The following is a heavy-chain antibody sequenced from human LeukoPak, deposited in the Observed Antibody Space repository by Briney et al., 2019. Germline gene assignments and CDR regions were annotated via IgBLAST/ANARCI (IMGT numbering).Heavy chain of an antibody. CDR1: GFTFTNYG. V-gene: IGHV3-33*01. D-gene: IGHD1-26*01. CDR3: ARDRGLLYWFDP. CDR2: VWFDGTNK. Sequence: GGSLRLSCAASGFTFTNYGMHWVRQAPGKGLEWVAVVWFDGTNKYYADSVKGRFTISRDNAKNSLYLQMNSLRAEDTAVYYCARDRGLLYWFDPWGQGTLVTVSS. J-gene: IGHJ5*02.